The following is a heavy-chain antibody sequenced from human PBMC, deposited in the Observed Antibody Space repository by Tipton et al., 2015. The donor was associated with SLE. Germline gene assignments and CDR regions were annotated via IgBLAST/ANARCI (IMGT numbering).Heavy chain of an antibody. Sequence: TLSLTCAVYGGSISSGGYYWSWIRQPPGKGLEWIGEINHSGSTNYNPSLKSRVTISVDTSKNQFSLKLSSVTAADTAVYYCARGRNSGGFDPWGQGTLVTVSS. CDR1: GGSISSGGYY. J-gene: IGHJ5*02. V-gene: IGHV4-34*01. CDR2: INHSGST. CDR3: ARGRNSGGFDP. D-gene: IGHD4-17*01.